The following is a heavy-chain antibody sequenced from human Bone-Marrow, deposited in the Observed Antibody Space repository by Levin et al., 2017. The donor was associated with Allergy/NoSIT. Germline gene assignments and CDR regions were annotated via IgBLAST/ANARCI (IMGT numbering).Heavy chain of an antibody. CDR3: ARGDGDNVVSDY. CDR1: GFIFSRFG. J-gene: IGHJ4*02. V-gene: IGHV3-30*03. Sequence: PGGSLRLSCAASGFIFSRFGIHWVRLPPGKRLEWVAAISSDGVNQHYADSVKGRFTISRDNAKNMVYLQMNSLTDEDTAVYYCARGDGDNVVSDYWGQGTLLTVSS. D-gene: IGHD5-24*01. CDR2: ISSDGVNQ.